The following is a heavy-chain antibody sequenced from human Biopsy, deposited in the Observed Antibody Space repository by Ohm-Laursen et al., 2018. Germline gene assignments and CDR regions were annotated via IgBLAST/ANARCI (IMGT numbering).Heavy chain of an antibody. D-gene: IGHD3-22*01. J-gene: IGHJ3*02. Sequence: SQTLSLTYTVSGVSINGGRYYWNWIRQPAGKALEWIGRIYNTGSTNYNPSLQSRVTMSVDTSKNQFSLKMSSVTAADTAVYYCARDLPYYENSGYGAFDMWGQGTMVTVSS. CDR1: GVSINGGRYY. CDR3: ARDLPYYENSGYGAFDM. V-gene: IGHV4-61*02. CDR2: IYNTGST.